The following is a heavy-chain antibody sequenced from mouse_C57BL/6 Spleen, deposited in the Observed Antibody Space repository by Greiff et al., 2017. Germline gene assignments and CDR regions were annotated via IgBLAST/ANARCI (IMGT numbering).Heavy chain of an antibody. D-gene: IGHD1-1*01. V-gene: IGHV1-9*01. CDR1: GYTFTGYW. CDR2: ILPGRGST. J-gene: IGHJ2*01. CDR3: ARSLDYYGSSYNYFDY. Sequence: VQLQQSGAELMKPGASVKLSCKATGYTFTGYWIEWVKQRPGHGLEWIGEILPGRGSTNYNEKFKGKATFTADTSSNTAYMQLSSLTTEDSAIYYCARSLDYYGSSYNYFDYWGQGTTLTVSS.